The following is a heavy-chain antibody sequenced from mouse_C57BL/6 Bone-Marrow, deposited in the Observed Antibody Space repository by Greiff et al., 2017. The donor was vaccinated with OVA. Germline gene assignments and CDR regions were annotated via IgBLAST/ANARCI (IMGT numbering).Heavy chain of an antibody. V-gene: IGHV5-12*01. CDR1: GFTFSDYY. J-gene: IGHJ4*01. D-gene: IGHD1-1*01. CDR2: ISNGGGST. Sequence: EVMLVESGGGLVQPGGSLKLSCAASGFTFSDYYMYWVRQTPEKRLEWVAYISNGGGSTYYPDTVKGRFTISRDNAKNTLYLQMSRLKSEDTAMYYGARPLLLRSIYYAMDYWGQGTSVTVSS. CDR3: ARPLLLRSIYYAMDY.